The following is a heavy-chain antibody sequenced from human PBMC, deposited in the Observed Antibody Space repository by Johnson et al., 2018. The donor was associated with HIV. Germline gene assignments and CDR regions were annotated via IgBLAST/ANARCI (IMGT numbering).Heavy chain of an antibody. D-gene: IGHD6-13*01. CDR1: GFTFGDYA. V-gene: IGHV3-49*04. J-gene: IGHJ3*02. CDR2: IRSKSYGGTT. CDR3: TTAASSSWYGEDAFDI. Sequence: VQLVESGGGLVQPGRSLRLSCTASGFTFGDYAMSWVRQAPGKGLEWVGFIRSKSYGGTTDYAAPVKGRFTISRDDSKNTLYLQMNSLKTEDTAVYYCTTAASSSWYGEDAFDIWGQGTMVTVSS.